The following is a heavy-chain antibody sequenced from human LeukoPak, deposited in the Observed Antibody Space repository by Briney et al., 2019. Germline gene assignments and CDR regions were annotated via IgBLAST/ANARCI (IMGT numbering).Heavy chain of an antibody. D-gene: IGHD2-15*01. CDR3: ARNRKGRFEDTDY. CDR2: IYSGGNT. J-gene: IGHJ4*02. V-gene: IGHV4-4*07. CDR1: GASISGYC. Sequence: SETLSLTCTVSGASISGYCWSWIRQPAGKGLEWIGRIYSGGNTNYNPSLKSRVTISVDTPINQFSLKVTSVTAADTAVYYCARNRKGRFEDTDYWGQGTLVTVSS.